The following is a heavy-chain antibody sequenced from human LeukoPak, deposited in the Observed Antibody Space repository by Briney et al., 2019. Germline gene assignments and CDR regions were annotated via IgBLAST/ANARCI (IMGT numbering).Heavy chain of an antibody. J-gene: IGHJ4*02. D-gene: IGHD3-22*01. Sequence: PGGSLRLSCAASEFSVGSNYMTWVRQAPGKGLEWVSLIYSGGSTYYADSVKGRFTISRDNSKNTLYLQMNSLRAEDTAVYYCARDLYDSSGYYHYGLLDYWGQGTLVTVSS. CDR2: IYSGGST. CDR3: ARDLYDSSGYYHYGLLDY. V-gene: IGHV3-66*01. CDR1: EFSVGSNY.